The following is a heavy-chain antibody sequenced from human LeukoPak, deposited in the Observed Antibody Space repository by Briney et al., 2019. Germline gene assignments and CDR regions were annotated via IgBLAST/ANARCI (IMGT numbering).Heavy chain of an antibody. Sequence: EASAKVSCKASGYTFTSYGISWVRQAPGQGLEWMGWISAYNGNTNYAQKLQGRVTMTTDTSTSTAYMELRSLRSDDTAVYYCARVNSYYDFWSGYLLAWFDPWGQGTLVTVSS. D-gene: IGHD3-3*01. J-gene: IGHJ5*02. CDR1: GYTFTSYG. V-gene: IGHV1-18*01. CDR2: ISAYNGNT. CDR3: ARVNSYYDFWSGYLLAWFDP.